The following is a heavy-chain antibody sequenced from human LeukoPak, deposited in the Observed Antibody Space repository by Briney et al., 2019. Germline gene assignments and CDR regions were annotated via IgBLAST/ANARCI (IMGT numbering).Heavy chain of an antibody. CDR1: GGSISGHY. V-gene: IGHV4-34*01. D-gene: IGHD2-15*01. Sequence: PSETLSLTCTVSGGSISGHYWSWIRQPPGKGLEWIGEINHSGSTNYNPSLKSRVTISVDTSKNQFSLKLSSVTAADTAVYYCARRRLVANWFDPWGQGTLVTVSS. CDR2: INHSGST. CDR3: ARRRLVANWFDP. J-gene: IGHJ5*02.